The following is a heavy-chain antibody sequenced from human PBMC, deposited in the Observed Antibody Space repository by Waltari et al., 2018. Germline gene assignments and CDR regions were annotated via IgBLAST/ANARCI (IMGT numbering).Heavy chain of an antibody. J-gene: IGHJ4*02. Sequence: QLQLQESGPGLVTPSETLSLTCTVSGGPISSSSYSWGWIRQPPGKGLEWIGSMYYSGSTYYNPSLKSRLTISVDTSKNEFSLNLSSVTAADTAVYYCARFDTAMVRFDYWGQGTLVTVSS. CDR2: MYYSGST. CDR1: GGPISSSSYS. V-gene: IGHV4-39*01. CDR3: ARFDTAMVRFDY. D-gene: IGHD5-18*01.